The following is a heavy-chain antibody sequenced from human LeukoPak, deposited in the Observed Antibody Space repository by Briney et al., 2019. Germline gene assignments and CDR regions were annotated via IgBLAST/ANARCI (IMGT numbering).Heavy chain of an antibody. CDR2: ISAYDGNT. J-gene: IGHJ4*02. Sequence: ASVKVSCKVYGYTFSSYSISWVRQAPGQGLEWMGWISAYDGNTNYARKFQGRVTMTTDTPTNTAYMELRSLRSDDTAVYYCASGEYSSSWYSHYWGQGTLVTVSS. CDR3: ASGEYSSSWYSHY. CDR1: GYTFSSYS. V-gene: IGHV1-18*01. D-gene: IGHD6-13*01.